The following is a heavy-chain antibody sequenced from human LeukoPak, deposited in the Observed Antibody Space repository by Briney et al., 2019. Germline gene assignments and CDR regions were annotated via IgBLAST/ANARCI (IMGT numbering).Heavy chain of an antibody. CDR2: IGSDNKP. CDR3: ARVQLERLDY. V-gene: IGHV3-69-1*01. CDR1: GFTFSAYA. D-gene: IGHD1-1*01. J-gene: IGHJ4*02. Sequence: GGSLRLSCEASGFTFSAYAMTWVRQAPGKGLEWVSSIGSDNKPHYSESVKGRFAISRDNAKNSLFLQMNSLRVEDTAVYYCARVQLERLDYWGQGTLVTVSS.